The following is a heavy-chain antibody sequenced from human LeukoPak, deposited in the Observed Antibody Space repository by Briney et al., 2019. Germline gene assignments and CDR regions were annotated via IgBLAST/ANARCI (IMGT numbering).Heavy chain of an antibody. D-gene: IGHD6-13*01. CDR1: RFTFSRYG. CDR2: IRYDGSNK. Sequence: GGSLRLSCAASRFTFSRYGMHWVRQAPGKGLEWVAFIRYDGSNKHYADSVKGRFTISRDNSKNTLYLQMNSLRAEDTAVYYCARDYIAAAGTGYWGQGTLVTVSS. V-gene: IGHV3-30*02. J-gene: IGHJ4*02. CDR3: ARDYIAAAGTGY.